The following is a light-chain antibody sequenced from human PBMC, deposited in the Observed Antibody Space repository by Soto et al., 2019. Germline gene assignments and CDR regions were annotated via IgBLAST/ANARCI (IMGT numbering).Light chain of an antibody. CDR3: QQAASFPIT. CDR2: TAS. J-gene: IGKJ5*01. Sequence: IQMTQSPSSLSASLGDRVTITCRASQGVSTWLDWYQQKPGKAPNLLIYTASSLQSGVPSRFRGSGSGTDVTLTINGLQPEDFETYYCQQAASFPITFGQGTRLEIK. V-gene: IGKV1-12*01. CDR1: QGVSTW.